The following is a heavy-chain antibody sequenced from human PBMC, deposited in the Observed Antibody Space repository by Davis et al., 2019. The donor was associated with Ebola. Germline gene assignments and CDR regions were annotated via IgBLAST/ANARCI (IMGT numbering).Heavy chain of an antibody. V-gene: IGHV4-34*01. CDR2: VNPSGIT. CDR3: ARGDYNNHIDY. D-gene: IGHD4-11*01. Sequence: PSETLSLTCAVYGESFNTYHWNWIRQPPGKGLEWIGEVNPSGITNCNSSLESRVTISLDKSKNQFSLNLTSVTAADTAVYYCARGDYNNHIDYWGQGTLVTVSS. J-gene: IGHJ4*02. CDR1: GESFNTYH.